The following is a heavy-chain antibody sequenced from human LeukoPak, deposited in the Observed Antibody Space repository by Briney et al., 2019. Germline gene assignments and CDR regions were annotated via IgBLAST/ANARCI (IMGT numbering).Heavy chain of an antibody. CDR2: VSGGGSGT. Sequence: PGGSLRLSCAASGFTFSSYGMSWVRQAPGKGLEWVSAVSGGGSGTYYADSVKGRFTISRDNSKNTLYLQMNSLRAEDTAVYYCAELGFTMIGGVWGKGTTVTISS. D-gene: IGHD3-10*02. J-gene: IGHJ6*04. CDR3: AELGFTMIGGV. CDR1: GFTFSSYG. V-gene: IGHV3-23*01.